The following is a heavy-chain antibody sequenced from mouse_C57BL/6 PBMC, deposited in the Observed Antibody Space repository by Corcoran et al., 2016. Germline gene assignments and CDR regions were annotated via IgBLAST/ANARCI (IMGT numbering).Heavy chain of an antibody. D-gene: IGHD1-1*01. CDR3: ALITTVVATDFDY. CDR1: GYSFTSYY. CDR2: IYPGSGNT. Sequence: QVQLQQSAPELVKPGASVKISCKASGYSFTSYYIHWVKQRPGQGLEWIGWIYPGSGNTKYNEKFKGKATLTADTSSSTAYMQLSSLTYEYSAVYYCALITTVVATDFDYWGQGTTLTVSS. J-gene: IGHJ2*01. V-gene: IGHV1-66*01.